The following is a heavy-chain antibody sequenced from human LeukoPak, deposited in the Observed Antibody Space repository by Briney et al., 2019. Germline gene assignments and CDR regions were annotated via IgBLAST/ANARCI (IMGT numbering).Heavy chain of an antibody. D-gene: IGHD2-8*01. V-gene: IGHV1-69*05. Sequence: SVKVSCKASGGTFSSYAISWVRQAPGQGLEWMGGIIPIFGTANYAQKFQGRVTITTDESTSTAYMELSSLRSEDTAVYYCARGGGYCTNGVCYRLDYWGQGTLVTVSS. CDR2: IIPIFGTA. CDR1: GGTFSSYA. J-gene: IGHJ4*02. CDR3: ARGGGYCTNGVCYRLDY.